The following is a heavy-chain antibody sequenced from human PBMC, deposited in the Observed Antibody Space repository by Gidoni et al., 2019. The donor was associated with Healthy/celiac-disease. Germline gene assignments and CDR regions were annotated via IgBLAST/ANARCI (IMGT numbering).Heavy chain of an antibody. D-gene: IGHD6-6*01. CDR2: IIPIFGTA. CDR1: GGTVSSYA. Sequence: QVQLVQSGAEVKKPGSSVKVSCKASGGTVSSYAISWVRQAPGQGLEWMGGIIPIFGTANYAKKFQGRVTITADESTSTAYMELSSLRSEDTAVYYCARDRPTSSSTTLYYCDYWGQGTLVTVSS. J-gene: IGHJ4*02. CDR3: ARDRPTSSSTTLYYCDY. V-gene: IGHV1-69*01.